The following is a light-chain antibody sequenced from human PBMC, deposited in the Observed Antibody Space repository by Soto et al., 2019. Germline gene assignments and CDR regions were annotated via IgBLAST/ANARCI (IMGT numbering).Light chain of an antibody. Sequence: SYELTQPPSVSVAPGKTARITCGGNNIGSKSVHWYQQKPGQAPVLVIYYDSDRPSGIPERFSGSNSGNTATLTISRVEAGDEADYYCQVWDISSDHPVVFGGGTQLTVL. CDR3: QVWDISSDHPVV. CDR2: YDS. V-gene: IGLV3-21*04. J-gene: IGLJ2*01. CDR1: NIGSKS.